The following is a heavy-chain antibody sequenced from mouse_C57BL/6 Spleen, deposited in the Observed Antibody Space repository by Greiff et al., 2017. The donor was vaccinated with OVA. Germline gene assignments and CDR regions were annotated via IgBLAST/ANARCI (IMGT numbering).Heavy chain of an antibody. Sequence: EVQLQESGPELVKPGASVKISCKASGYSFTGYYMHWVKQSSEKSLEWIGEINPSTGGTSYNQKFKGKATLTVDKSSSTAYMQLKSLTSEDSAVYYCARGTTVAYWGQGTLVTVSA. CDR2: INPSTGGT. CDR1: GYSFTGYY. D-gene: IGHD1-1*01. CDR3: ARGTTVAY. V-gene: IGHV1-43*01. J-gene: IGHJ3*01.